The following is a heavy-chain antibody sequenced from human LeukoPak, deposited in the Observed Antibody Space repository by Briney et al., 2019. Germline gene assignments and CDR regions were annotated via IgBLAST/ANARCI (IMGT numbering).Heavy chain of an antibody. J-gene: IGHJ4*02. V-gene: IGHV3-9*01. CDR3: ATLAGRIDY. CDR2: ISWNSGSI. Sequence: SLRLSCAASGFTFDDYAMHWVRQAPGKGLEWVSGISWNSGSIGYADSVKGRFTISRDNAKNSLYLQMNSLRAEDTALYYCATLAGRIDYWGQGTLVTVSS. CDR1: GFTFDDYA.